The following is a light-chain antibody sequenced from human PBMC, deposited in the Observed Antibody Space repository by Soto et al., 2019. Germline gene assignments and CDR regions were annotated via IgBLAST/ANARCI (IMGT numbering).Light chain of an antibody. V-gene: IGKV3-15*01. Sequence: EIWLTQSPGTLSLSPGERATLSCGGSQSVSSNLAWYQQKPGQAPRLLIYGASTRATGIPARFSGSGSGTEFTLTISSLQSEDFAAYYCQQYNNWPPITFGHGTRLEIK. J-gene: IGKJ5*01. CDR1: QSVSSN. CDR2: GAS. CDR3: QQYNNWPPIT.